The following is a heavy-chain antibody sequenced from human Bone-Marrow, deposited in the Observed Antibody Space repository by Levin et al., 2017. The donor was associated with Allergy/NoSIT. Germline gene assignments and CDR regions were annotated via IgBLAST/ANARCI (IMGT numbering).Heavy chain of an antibody. CDR3: ASGLMRRGGWSDDLPNWVDT. V-gene: IGHV1-8*01. J-gene: IGHJ5*02. CDR2: INPDRGNT. D-gene: IGHD6-19*01. CDR1: GYSFINYD. Sequence: GASVKVSCKASGYSFINYDLSWVRQAAGQRLEWMGWINPDRGNTGYPQKFQGRVSMTINTSISTAYMELRSLTPDDTAVYYCASGLMRRGGWSDDLPNWVDTWGQGTLVTVSS.